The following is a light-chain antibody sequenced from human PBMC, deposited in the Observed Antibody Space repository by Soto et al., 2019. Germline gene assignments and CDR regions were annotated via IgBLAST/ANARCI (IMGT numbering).Light chain of an antibody. V-gene: IGKV3-20*01. CDR1: QSVSSSY. Sequence: EIVLTQSPGTLSLSPGERATLSCRASQSVSSSYLAWYQQKPGQAPRLLIYAASTLQSGVPSRFSGSGSGTDFTLTISSLQPEDFATYYCQQFKIYPLTFGGGTKVEIK. J-gene: IGKJ4*01. CDR2: AAS. CDR3: QQFKIYPLT.